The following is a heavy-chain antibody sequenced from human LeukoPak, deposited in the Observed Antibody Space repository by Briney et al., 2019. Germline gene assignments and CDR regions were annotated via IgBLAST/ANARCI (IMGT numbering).Heavy chain of an antibody. J-gene: IGHJ3*02. Sequence: SETLSLTCTVSGGSIGSYYWSWIRQPPGKGLEWIGYIYYSGSTNYNPSLKSRVTISVDTSKNQFSLKLSSVTAADTAVYYCARGILGAVAVDAFDIWGQGTMVTVSS. CDR2: IYYSGST. D-gene: IGHD6-19*01. CDR3: ARGILGAVAVDAFDI. CDR1: GGSIGSYY. V-gene: IGHV4-59*01.